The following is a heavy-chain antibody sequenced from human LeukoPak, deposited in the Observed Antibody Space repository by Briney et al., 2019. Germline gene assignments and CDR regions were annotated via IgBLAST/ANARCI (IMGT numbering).Heavy chain of an antibody. D-gene: IGHD3-22*01. CDR2: INPNSGGT. Sequence: ASVKVSCKASGYTITGYYMHWVRQAPGQGLEWMGWINPNSGGTNYAQKLQGRVTMTTDTSTSTAYMELRSLRSDDTAVYYCAREGVFYDSSGYYYSTPIDYWGQGTLVTVSS. CDR3: AREGVFYDSSGYYYSTPIDY. CDR1: GYTITGYY. V-gene: IGHV1-2*02. J-gene: IGHJ4*02.